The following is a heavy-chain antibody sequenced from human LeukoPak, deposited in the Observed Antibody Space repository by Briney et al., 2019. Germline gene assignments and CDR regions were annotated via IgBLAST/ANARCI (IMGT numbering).Heavy chain of an antibody. V-gene: IGHV2-5*01. CDR1: GFSLSTSGGG. CDR3: ARPDYGDRFDWFDP. J-gene: IGHJ5*02. Sequence: PGPTLVNPTQTLTLTCTFSGFSLSTSGGGVGWIRQPPGKALEWLAITYSNDDKRYSPSLKSRLTITKDTSKNQVVLTMTSMDPVDTATYYCARPDYGDRFDWFDPWGQGTLVTVSS. D-gene: IGHD4-17*01. CDR2: TYSNDDK.